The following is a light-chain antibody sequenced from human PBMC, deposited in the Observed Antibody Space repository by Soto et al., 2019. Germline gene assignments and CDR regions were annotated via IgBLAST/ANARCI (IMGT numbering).Light chain of an antibody. CDR2: ANS. CDR3: QSYDSRLSGYVV. J-gene: IGLJ2*01. CDR1: SSNIGAGYD. Sequence: QSVLTQPPSVSGAPGQTVTISCTGGSSNIGAGYDVHWYQQIPGTAPKLLIYANSNRPSGVPDRFSGSKSGTSASLAVTGLQAEDEDDYYCQSYDSRLSGYVVFGGGTKLTVL. V-gene: IGLV1-40*01.